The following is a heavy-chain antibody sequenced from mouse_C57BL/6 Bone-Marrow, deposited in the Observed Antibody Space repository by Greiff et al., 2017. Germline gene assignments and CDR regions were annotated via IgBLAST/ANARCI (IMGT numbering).Heavy chain of an antibody. J-gene: IGHJ3*01. CDR3: ARYNFAWFAY. CDR2: IYPGSGST. CDR1: GYTFTSYW. V-gene: IGHV1-55*01. Sequence: QVQLKQSGAELVKPGASVKMSCKASGYTFTSYWITWVKQRPGQGLEWIGDIYPGSGSTNYNEKFKSKAKLTVDTSSSTAYMQLSSLTSEDSAVYYCARYNFAWFAYWGQGTLVTVSA. D-gene: IGHD1-3*01.